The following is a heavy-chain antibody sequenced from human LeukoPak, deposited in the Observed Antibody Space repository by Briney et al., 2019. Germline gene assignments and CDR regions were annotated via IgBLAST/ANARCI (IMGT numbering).Heavy chain of an antibody. CDR2: ISAYNGNT. J-gene: IGHJ6*03. Sequence: GASVKVSCKASGYTFTSYGISWVRQAPGQGLEWMGWISAYNGNTNYAQKLQGRVTMTTDTSTSTAYMELRSLRSDDTAVYHCARTYYDILTGYRGDYYYYYMDVWGKGTTVTVSS. CDR3: ARTYYDILTGYRGDYYYYYMDV. D-gene: IGHD3-9*01. V-gene: IGHV1-18*01. CDR1: GYTFTSYG.